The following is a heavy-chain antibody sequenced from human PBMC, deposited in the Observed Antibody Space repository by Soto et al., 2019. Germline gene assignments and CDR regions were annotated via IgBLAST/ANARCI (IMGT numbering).Heavy chain of an antibody. V-gene: IGHV4-30-4*01. D-gene: IGHD2-2*01. Sequence: SETLSLTCAVSGGSISSGGYSWSWIRQPPGKGLEWIGYIYYSGSTYYNPSLKSRVTISVDTSKNQFSLKLSFVTAADTAVYYCAGMTRPNDYWGQGTLVTVS. J-gene: IGHJ4*02. CDR3: AGMTRPNDY. CDR2: IYYSGST. CDR1: GGSISSGGYS.